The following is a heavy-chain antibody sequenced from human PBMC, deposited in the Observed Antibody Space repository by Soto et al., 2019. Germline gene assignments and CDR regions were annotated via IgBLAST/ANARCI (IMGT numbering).Heavy chain of an antibody. CDR3: ARRPIRWYFDY. Sequence: SETLSLTCAVYGGSFSGYYWSWIRQPPGKGLEWIGEINHSGSTNYNPSLKSRVTISVDTSKNQFSLKLSSVTAADTAVYYCARRPIRWYFDYWGQGTLVTVSS. CDR2: INHSGST. V-gene: IGHV4-34*01. J-gene: IGHJ4*02. D-gene: IGHD4-17*01. CDR1: GGSFSGYY.